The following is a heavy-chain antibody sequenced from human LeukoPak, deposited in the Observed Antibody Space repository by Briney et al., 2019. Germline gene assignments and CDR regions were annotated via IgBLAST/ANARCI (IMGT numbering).Heavy chain of an antibody. CDR2: IRTKFYGGTA. CDR3: ARVGRDRGFDI. Sequence: GGSLRLSCTSSGFTFEDYALTWLRQAPGKGLEWLGFIRTKFYGGTADYAAPVKDRFTISRDDYKNIAYLQMDGLKSEDTALYYCARVGRDRGFDIWGQGTAVTVSS. V-gene: IGHV3-49*03. D-gene: IGHD3-10*01. CDR1: GFTFEDYA. J-gene: IGHJ3*02.